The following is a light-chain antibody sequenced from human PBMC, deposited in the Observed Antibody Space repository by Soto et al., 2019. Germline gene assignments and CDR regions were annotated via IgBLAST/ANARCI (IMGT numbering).Light chain of an antibody. CDR3: AAWDDSLIGFYV. Sequence: VLTQPPSASGTPGQRVTISCSGSSSNIGSNTVSWYQRFPGTAPKLLIYNTNQRPSGVPDRFSGSKSGTSASLAISGLQSEDEADYYCAAWDDSLIGFYVFGTGTKVTVL. V-gene: IGLV1-44*01. CDR1: SSNIGSNT. J-gene: IGLJ1*01. CDR2: NTN.